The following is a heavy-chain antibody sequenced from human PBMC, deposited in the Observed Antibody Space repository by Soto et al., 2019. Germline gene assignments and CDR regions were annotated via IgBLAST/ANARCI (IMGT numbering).Heavy chain of an antibody. Sequence: ASEQVSCEASVYTFTSYDMHWVRQAPGQGLEWVGIINPSGGSTSYAQKFQGRVTMTRDTSRSTVYMELTSLRSKDTAVYYCARVLDPLDGPGAFDIWGKGRMVTVS. CDR2: INPSGGST. CDR3: ARVLDPLDGPGAFDI. V-gene: IGHV1-46*01. CDR1: VYTFTSYD. J-gene: IGHJ3*02.